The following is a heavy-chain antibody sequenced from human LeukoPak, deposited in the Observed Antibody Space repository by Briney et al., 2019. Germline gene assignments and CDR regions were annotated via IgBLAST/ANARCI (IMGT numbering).Heavy chain of an antibody. V-gene: IGHV4-34*01. CDR1: GGSFSGCY. CDR3: PSRRIEARPLEYFDY. J-gene: IGHJ4*02. Sequence: SGALSLPFAVYGGSFSGCYWSWIRQPPGKGLEWIGEINHSGSTNYNPSLNSRVTISVDTSKDQVSLKLSAVTAPDTAVYYCPSRRIEARPLEYFDYWGQGNLVTVSS. CDR2: INHSGST. D-gene: IGHD6-6*01.